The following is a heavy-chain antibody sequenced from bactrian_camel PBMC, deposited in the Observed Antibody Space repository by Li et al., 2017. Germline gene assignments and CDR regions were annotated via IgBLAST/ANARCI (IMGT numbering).Heavy chain of an antibody. J-gene: IGHJ4*01. CDR3: ATFPASGSFML. D-gene: IGHD2*01. CDR1: GYTYSSYC. V-gene: IGHV3-2*01. Sequence: VQLVESGGGSVQSGGSLRLSCAASGYTYSSYCMGWFRQAPGKELEWVARICGDGTNAWYTDPVKGRFTMSRDNAFNTVSLQMNSLKSDDTALYYCATFPASGSFMLWGQGTQVTVS. CDR2: ICGDGTNA.